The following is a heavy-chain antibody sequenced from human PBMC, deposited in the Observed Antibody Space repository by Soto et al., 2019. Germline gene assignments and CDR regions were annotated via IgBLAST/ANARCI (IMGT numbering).Heavy chain of an antibody. J-gene: IGHJ5*02. V-gene: IGHV5-10-1*01. CDR1: GYSFTSYW. CDR3: GRHAGGRYNWFDP. D-gene: IGHD6-19*01. CDR2: IDPSDSYT. Sequence: EVQLVQSGAEVKKPGESRRISCKGSGYSFTSYWISWVRQMPGKGLEWMGRIDPSDSYTNYSPSFQGHVTISADKSISTAYLEWSSLKASDTAMYYCGRHAGGRYNWFDPWGQGTLVTVSS.